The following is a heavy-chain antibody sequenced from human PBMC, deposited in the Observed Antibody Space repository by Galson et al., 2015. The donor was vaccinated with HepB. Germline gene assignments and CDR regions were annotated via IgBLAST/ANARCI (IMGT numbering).Heavy chain of an antibody. CDR3: ARTHYDFWSGYYYYYMDV. Sequence: SLRLSCAASGFTFSSYSMNWVRQAPGKGLEWVSYISSSSSTIYYADSVKGRFTISRDNAKNSLYLQMNSLRDEDTAVYYCARTHYDFWSGYYYYYMDVWGKGTTVTVSS. D-gene: IGHD3-3*01. CDR1: GFTFSSYS. V-gene: IGHV3-48*02. CDR2: ISSSSSTI. J-gene: IGHJ6*03.